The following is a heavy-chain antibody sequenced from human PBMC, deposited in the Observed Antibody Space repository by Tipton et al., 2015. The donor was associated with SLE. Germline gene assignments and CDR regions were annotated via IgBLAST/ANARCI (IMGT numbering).Heavy chain of an antibody. CDR1: GGSITDDRYY. CDR2: IYTGGSS. D-gene: IGHD6-19*01. CDR3: ARHWYTIGLVER. Sequence: TLSLTCGVSGGSITDDRYYWTWIRQPAGTTLEWRGHIYTGGSSNYNPSLQSRITISVDTSKNQFSLKLISVTAADTAVYYCARHWYTIGLVERWGQGTLVTVSS. V-gene: IGHV4-61*09. J-gene: IGHJ4*02.